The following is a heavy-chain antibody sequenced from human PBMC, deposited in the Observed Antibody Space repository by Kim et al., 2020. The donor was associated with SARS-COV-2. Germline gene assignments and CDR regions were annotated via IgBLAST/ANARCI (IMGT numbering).Heavy chain of an antibody. J-gene: IGHJ4*02. Sequence: GGSLRLSCAASGFTFSSYAMHWVRQAPGKGLEWVAVISYDGSNKYYADSVKGRFTISRDNSKNTLYLQMNSLRAEDTAVYYCARDFLGEENSEVYWGQGT. CDR1: GFTFSSYA. CDR2: ISYDGSNK. D-gene: IGHD3-16*01. CDR3: ARDFLGEENSEVY. V-gene: IGHV3-30*04.